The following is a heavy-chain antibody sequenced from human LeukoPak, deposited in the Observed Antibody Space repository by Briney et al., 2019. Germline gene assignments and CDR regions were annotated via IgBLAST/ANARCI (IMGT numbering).Heavy chain of an antibody. CDR1: AGTFSTYS. V-gene: IGHV1-69*05. J-gene: IGHJ4*02. D-gene: IGHD6-13*01. CDR2: IIPVFGTV. CDR3: AGGLEAAAVDY. Sequence: SVKDSSKASAGTFSTYSGSWVRQPAAQELDVMGMIIPVFGTVNYAQKFEGRVTTTTDETTSTVYMELSSLRSEDTAVYYCAGGLEAAAVDYWGQGTLATVSS.